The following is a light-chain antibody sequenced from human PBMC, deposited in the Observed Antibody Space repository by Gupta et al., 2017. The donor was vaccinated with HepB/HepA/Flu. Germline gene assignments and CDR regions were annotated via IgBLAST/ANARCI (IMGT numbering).Light chain of an antibody. J-gene: IGKJ4*01. Sequence: DIQMTQSPSTLSASVGDRVTITCRASQSISSWLAWYQQRPGKAPKLLIYKASDLESGVPSRFSGSGSGTEFTLTISSLQPDDSATYYCQQYNSFPLTFGGGTKVEIK. CDR2: KAS. V-gene: IGKV1-5*03. CDR3: QQYNSFPLT. CDR1: QSISSW.